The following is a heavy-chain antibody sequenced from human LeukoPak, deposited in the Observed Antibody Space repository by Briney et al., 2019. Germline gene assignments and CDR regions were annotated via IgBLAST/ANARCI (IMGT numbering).Heavy chain of an antibody. CDR1: GFTFSDYG. CDR3: AKDWANGDYIDH. D-gene: IGHD2-8*01. Sequence: PGGSLRLSCAASGFTFSDYGMHWVRQAPGKGLEWGAVVSYDGTNEKYADPVKGRFTISRDNSKNTLSLQMNSLRADDTAVYYCAKDWANGDYIDHWGQGTLVTVSS. V-gene: IGHV3-30*18. J-gene: IGHJ4*02. CDR2: VSYDGTNE.